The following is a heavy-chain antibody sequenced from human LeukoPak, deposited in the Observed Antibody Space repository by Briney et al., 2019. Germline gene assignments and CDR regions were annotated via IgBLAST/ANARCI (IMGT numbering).Heavy chain of an antibody. CDR2: ISGSGGST. D-gene: IGHD6-13*01. CDR3: AKDLNKGYSSSWYYFDY. CDR1: GFTFSSYA. J-gene: IGHJ4*02. Sequence: GGSLRLSCAASGFTFSSYAMSWVRQAPGKGLEWVSAISGSGGSTYHADSVKGRFTISRDNSKNTLYLQMSSLRAEDTAVYYCAKDLNKGYSSSWYYFDYWGQGTLVTVSS. V-gene: IGHV3-23*01.